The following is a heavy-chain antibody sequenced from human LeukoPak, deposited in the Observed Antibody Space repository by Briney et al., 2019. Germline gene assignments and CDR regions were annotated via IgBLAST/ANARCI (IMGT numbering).Heavy chain of an antibody. D-gene: IGHD7-27*01. CDR1: GDSVSSNSAA. J-gene: IGHJ6*02. V-gene: IGHV6-1*01. CDR2: TYYRSKWYN. Sequence: SQTLSLTCAISGDSVSSNSAAWNWIRQSPSRGLEWLGRTYYRSKWYNDYAVSVKSRITINPDASKNQFSLQLNSVTPEDTAVYYCAREAGDPLIYYYYYGMDVWGQGTTVTVSS. CDR3: AREAGDPLIYYYYYGMDV.